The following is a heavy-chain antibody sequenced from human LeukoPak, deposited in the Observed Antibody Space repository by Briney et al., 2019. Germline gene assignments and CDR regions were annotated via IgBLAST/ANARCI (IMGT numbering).Heavy chain of an antibody. Sequence: GGSLRLSCAASGFTFNYAWMSWVREAPGKALEWVAVISYDGSNKYYADSVKGRFTISRDNSKNTLYLQMNSLRAEDTAVYYCARDRLNYYDSSGLDYWGQGTLVTVSS. D-gene: IGHD3-22*01. V-gene: IGHV3-30-3*01. J-gene: IGHJ4*02. CDR2: ISYDGSNK. CDR1: GFTFNYAW. CDR3: ARDRLNYYDSSGLDY.